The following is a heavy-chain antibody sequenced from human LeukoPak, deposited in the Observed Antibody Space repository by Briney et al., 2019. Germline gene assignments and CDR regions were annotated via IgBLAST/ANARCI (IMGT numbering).Heavy chain of an antibody. D-gene: IGHD2/OR15-2a*01. Sequence: PGGSLRLSCAASGFTVSSNYMSWVRQAPGKGLECVSVIYSVGSTYYADSVKGRFTVSRDDSKNMLYLQMNSLRAEDTAVYYCARDRTTGEVDFWGQGTLVTVSS. CDR2: IYSVGST. V-gene: IGHV3-66*02. J-gene: IGHJ4*02. CDR1: GFTVSSNY. CDR3: ARDRTTGEVDF.